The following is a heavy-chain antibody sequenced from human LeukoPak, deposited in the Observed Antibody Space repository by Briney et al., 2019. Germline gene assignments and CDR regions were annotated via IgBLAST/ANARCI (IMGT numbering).Heavy chain of an antibody. D-gene: IGHD2-2*01. CDR1: RFTFSSYA. V-gene: IGHV3-30*01. CDR3: ARVNESTWDSWYFDL. Sequence: GRSLRLSCAASRFTFSSYAIPSVRQAPGKGLEWVAVISDDGGNRYNADSVKGRFTISRDNSKNTLYLRMNSLRAEDTAVYYCARVNESTWDSWYFDLWGRGTLVTVSS. CDR2: ISDDGGNR. J-gene: IGHJ2*01.